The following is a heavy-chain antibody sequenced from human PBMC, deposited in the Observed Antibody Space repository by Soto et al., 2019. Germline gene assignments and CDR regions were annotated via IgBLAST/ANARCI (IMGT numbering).Heavy chain of an antibody. V-gene: IGHV2-5*01. Sequence: QITLKESGPTLVKPTQTLTLTCTFSGFSLTTGGVGVGWFRQPPGKALEWLADLYWNTEKNHSPSLRGRLIIAKQTSRDQVFLTVTNVDPTDKAKYYCEPRLTGHGMAVWGQGTTVTVSS. CDR1: GFSLTTGGVG. CDR3: EPRLTGHGMAV. CDR2: LYWNTEK. J-gene: IGHJ6*02. D-gene: IGHD3-16*01.